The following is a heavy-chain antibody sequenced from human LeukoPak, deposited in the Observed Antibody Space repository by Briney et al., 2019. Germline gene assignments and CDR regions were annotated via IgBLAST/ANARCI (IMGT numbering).Heavy chain of an antibody. CDR1: GFTFSSYG. Sequence: GGSLRLSCAASGFTFSSYGMHWVRQAPGKGLEWVAFIRYDGSNKYYADSVKGRFTISRDNSKNTLYLQMNNLRPDDTAIYFCARQEARNYYYEGLDYWGPGNLVTVSS. CDR3: ARQEARNYYYEGLDY. J-gene: IGHJ4*02. CDR2: IRYDGSNK. V-gene: IGHV3-30*02. D-gene: IGHD3-22*01.